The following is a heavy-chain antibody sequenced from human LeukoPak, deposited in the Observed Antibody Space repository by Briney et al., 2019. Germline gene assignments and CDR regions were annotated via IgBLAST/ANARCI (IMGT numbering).Heavy chain of an antibody. CDR3: ARDPLVSKYYYGSGSYPFDY. V-gene: IGHV3-33*01. CDR1: GFTLSSYG. CDR2: IWYDGSNK. D-gene: IGHD3-10*01. Sequence: PGGSLRLSCAASGFTLSSYGMHWVRQAPGKGLEWVAVIWYDGSNKYYADSVKGRFTISRDNSKNTLYLQMNSLRAEDTAVYYCARDPLVSKYYYGSGSYPFDYWGQGTLVTVSS. J-gene: IGHJ4*02.